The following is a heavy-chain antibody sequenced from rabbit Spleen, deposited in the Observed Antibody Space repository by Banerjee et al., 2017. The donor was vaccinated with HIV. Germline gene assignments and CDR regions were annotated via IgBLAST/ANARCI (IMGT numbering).Heavy chain of an antibody. V-gene: IGHV1S40*01. J-gene: IGHJ6*01. Sequence: QSLEESGGDLVKPGASLTLTCTASGVSFSSNHYMCWVRQAPGKGLEWIACMDAGNSGFTYYANWAKGRFTISKTSSTTVTLQMTSLTAADTATYFCARDSGSSFSSYGMDLWGPGTLVTVS. CDR3: ARDSGSSFSSYGMDL. CDR1: GVSFSSNHY. D-gene: IGHD8-1*01. CDR2: MDAGNSGFT.